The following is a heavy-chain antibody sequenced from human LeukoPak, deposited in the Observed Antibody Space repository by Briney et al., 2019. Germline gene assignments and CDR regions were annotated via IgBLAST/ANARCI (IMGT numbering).Heavy chain of an antibody. Sequence: ASVKVSCTASGYTFTSYYMHWVRQAPGQGLEWTGIINPSGGSTSYAQKFQGRVTMTRDTSTSTVYMELSSLRSEDTAVYYCARSIAEGENDYWGQGTLVTVSS. CDR1: GYTFTSYY. D-gene: IGHD6-6*01. CDR2: INPSGGST. V-gene: IGHV1-46*01. CDR3: ARSIAEGENDY. J-gene: IGHJ4*02.